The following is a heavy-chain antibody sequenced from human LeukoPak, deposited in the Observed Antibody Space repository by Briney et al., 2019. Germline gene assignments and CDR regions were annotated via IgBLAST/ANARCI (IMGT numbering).Heavy chain of an antibody. CDR3: ARSARGDGYNPYYFNY. V-gene: IGHV3-53*01. D-gene: IGHD5-24*01. J-gene: IGHJ4*02. Sequence: GSLRLSCAASGFTVSGNYMSWVRQAPGKGLEWVSVFYTGGSTYYADSVKGRFTISRDTSKNTLYLQMNSLRAEDTAVYFCARSARGDGYNPYYFNYWGQGTLVTVSS. CDR2: FYTGGST. CDR1: GFTVSGNY.